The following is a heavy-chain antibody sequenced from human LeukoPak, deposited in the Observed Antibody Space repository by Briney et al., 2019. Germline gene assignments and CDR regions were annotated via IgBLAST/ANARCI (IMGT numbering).Heavy chain of an antibody. CDR3: ARHSPGYCSSTSCAEYNWFDP. CDR2: IYSSGST. Sequence: PSETLSLTCTVSGGSISSYYWSWIRQPAGKGLEWIGRIYSSGSTNYNPSLKSRVTMSVDTSKNQFSLKLSSVTAADTAVYYCARHSPGYCSSTSCAEYNWFDPWGQGTLVTVSS. V-gene: IGHV4-4*07. J-gene: IGHJ5*02. CDR1: GGSISSYY. D-gene: IGHD2-2*03.